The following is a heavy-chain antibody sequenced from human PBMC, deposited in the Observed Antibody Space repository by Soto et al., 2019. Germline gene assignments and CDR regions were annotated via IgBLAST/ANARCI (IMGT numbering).Heavy chain of an antibody. CDR3: ARGGADSSVAFDI. J-gene: IGHJ3*02. CDR1: GYTFTGYY. Sequence: ASVKVSCKASGYTFTGYYMHWVRQAPGQGLEWMGWINPNSGGTNYAQKFQGWVTMTRDTSISTAYMELSRLRSDDTAVYYCARGGADSSVAFDIWGQGTMVTVSS. V-gene: IGHV1-2*04. CDR2: INPNSGGT. D-gene: IGHD3-22*01.